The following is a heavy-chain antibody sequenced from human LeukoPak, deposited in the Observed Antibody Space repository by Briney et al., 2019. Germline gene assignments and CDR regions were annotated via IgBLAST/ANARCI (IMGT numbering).Heavy chain of an antibody. J-gene: IGHJ4*02. CDR1: GYSFSPNW. D-gene: IGHD3-10*01. V-gene: IGHV5-51*01. Sequence: GESLKISCKASGYSFSPNWIGWVRQMPGKGLEWMGIIYPVDSSPRYSPSFQGQVTISVDKSINTAYLQWSSLKASDTAMYYCARLRYFGSGSYSDYWGQGTLVTVSS. CDR2: IYPVDSSP. CDR3: ARLRYFGSGSYSDY.